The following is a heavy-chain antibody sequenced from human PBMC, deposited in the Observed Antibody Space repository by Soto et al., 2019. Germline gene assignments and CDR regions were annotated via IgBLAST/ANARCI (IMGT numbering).Heavy chain of an antibody. J-gene: IGHJ4*02. V-gene: IGHV4-38-2*02. CDR2: IYHSGST. CDR3: ARDVSMGYYFDY. Sequence: SETLSLTCAVSGYSISSGYYWGWIRQPPGKGLEWIGSIYHSGSTYYNPSLMSRVTISVDTSKNQFSLKLSSVTAADTAVYYCARDVSMGYYFDYWGQGTLVTVSS. D-gene: IGHD1-26*01. CDR1: GYSISSGYY.